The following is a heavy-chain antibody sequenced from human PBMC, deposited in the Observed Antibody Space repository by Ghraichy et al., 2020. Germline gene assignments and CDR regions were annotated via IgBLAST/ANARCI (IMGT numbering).Heavy chain of an antibody. J-gene: IGHJ5*02. D-gene: IGHD3-10*01. Sequence: SETLSLTCAVSGGSISTNCYWGWIRQPPGKGLEWIGSIYFSGTTYYNPSLKSRVTISVDTSKNQFSLKLRSVTAADTAVYFCARRRESYYGSGTWAFDPWGQGTLVTVSS. CDR2: IYFSGTT. CDR1: GGSISTNCY. V-gene: IGHV4-39*01. CDR3: ARRRESYYGSGTWAFDP.